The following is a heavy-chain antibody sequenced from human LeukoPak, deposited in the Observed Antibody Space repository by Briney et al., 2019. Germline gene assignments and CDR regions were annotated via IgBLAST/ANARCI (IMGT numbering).Heavy chain of an antibody. CDR1: GFTFSDYY. Sequence: GGSLRLSCAASGFTFSDYYMSWICQAPGKGLEWVSYISSSGSTIYYADSVKGRFTISRDNAKNSLYLQMNSLRAEDTAVYYCARAGTRQYYDFWSGYSPIDYWGQGTLVTVSS. J-gene: IGHJ4*02. CDR3: ARAGTRQYYDFWSGYSPIDY. D-gene: IGHD3-3*01. V-gene: IGHV3-11*04. CDR2: ISSSGSTI.